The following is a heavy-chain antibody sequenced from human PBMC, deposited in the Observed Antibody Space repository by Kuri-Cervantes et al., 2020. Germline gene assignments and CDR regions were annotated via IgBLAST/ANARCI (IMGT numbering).Heavy chain of an antibody. V-gene: IGHV3-30*03. Sequence: GESLKISCAASGFTLSNYGIHWVRQAPGKGLEWVAFISSDGSSKYYADSVKGRFTISRDNAKNSLYLQMNSLRAEDTAVYYCARGFNYVWGSWDPDYFDYWGQGTLVTVSS. CDR2: ISSDGSSK. CDR3: ARGFNYVWGSWDPDYFDY. CDR1: GFTLSNYG. J-gene: IGHJ4*02. D-gene: IGHD3-16*01.